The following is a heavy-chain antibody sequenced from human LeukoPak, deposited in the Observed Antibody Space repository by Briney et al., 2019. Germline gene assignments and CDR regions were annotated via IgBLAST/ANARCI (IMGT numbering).Heavy chain of an antibody. V-gene: IGHV4-31*03. CDR2: IHNSGRT. J-gene: IGHJ4*02. CDR1: GGAFSSGGYY. Sequence: SQTLSLTCTVSGGAFSSGGYYWTWIRQHPGKGLEWIGHIHNSGRTYYNPSLKSRVIISADTPKNRFSLKLSSVTAADTAVYYCARDRTYYDILTGYHSQDYVDYLGQGNLITVSS. D-gene: IGHD3-9*01. CDR3: ARDRTYYDILTGYHSQDYVDY.